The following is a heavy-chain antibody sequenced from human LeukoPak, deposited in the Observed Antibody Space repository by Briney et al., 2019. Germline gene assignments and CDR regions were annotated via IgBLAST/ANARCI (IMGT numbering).Heavy chain of an antibody. CDR3: ARDKAVGSSGWRDY. D-gene: IGHD6-19*01. CDR1: GGSFSGYY. J-gene: IGHJ4*02. Sequence: SETLSLTCAVYGGSFSGYYWSWIRQPAGKGLEWIGRIYTSGSTNYNPSLKSRVTISVDTSKNQFSLKLSSVTAADTAVYYCARDKAVGSSGWRDYWGQGTLVTVSS. V-gene: IGHV4-4*07. CDR2: IYTSGST.